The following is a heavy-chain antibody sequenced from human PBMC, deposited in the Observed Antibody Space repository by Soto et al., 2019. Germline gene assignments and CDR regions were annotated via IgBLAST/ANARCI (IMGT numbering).Heavy chain of an antibody. Sequence: SVEVSCKASGGTFSSYAISWVRQAPGQGLEWMGGIIPIFGTANYAQKFQGRVTITADESTSTAYMELSSLRSEDTAVYYCATPSGPYCSGGSCYIFDIWGQGTMVTVSS. CDR3: ATPSGPYCSGGSCYIFDI. CDR2: IIPIFGTA. V-gene: IGHV1-69*13. J-gene: IGHJ3*02. CDR1: GGTFSSYA. D-gene: IGHD2-15*01.